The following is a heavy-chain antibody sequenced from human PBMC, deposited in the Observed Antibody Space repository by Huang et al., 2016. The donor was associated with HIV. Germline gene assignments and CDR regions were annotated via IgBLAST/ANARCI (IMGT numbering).Heavy chain of an antibody. Sequence: QVQLVQSGAEVKKPGASVKVSCKASGYTFTSYDFNWVRQATGQGLEGMGWKNPNSGNTGYAQKFQGRVTSTRNASITTAYMELSSLRSEDTAVYYCARGLILGYCSGGSCPVRVHYYYMDVWGKGTTVTVSS. D-gene: IGHD2-15*01. V-gene: IGHV1-8*03. J-gene: IGHJ6*03. CDR3: ARGLILGYCSGGSCPVRVHYYYMDV. CDR1: GYTFTSYD. CDR2: KNPNSGNT.